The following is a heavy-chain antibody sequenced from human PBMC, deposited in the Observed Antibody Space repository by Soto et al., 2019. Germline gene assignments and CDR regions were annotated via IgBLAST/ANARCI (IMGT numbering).Heavy chain of an antibody. J-gene: IGHJ4*02. CDR1: GGSISSGGYS. D-gene: IGHD3-10*01. V-gene: IGHV4-30-2*01. Sequence: QLQLQESGSGLVKPSQTLSLTCAVSGGSISSGGYSWSWIRQPPGKGLEWMGYIYHSGSTYYNPSLKSRVTISVDRSKNQFSLKLSSVTAADTAVYYCAVSTSGSYQYVEYYFDYWGQGTLVTVSS. CDR3: AVSTSGSYQYVEYYFDY. CDR2: IYHSGST.